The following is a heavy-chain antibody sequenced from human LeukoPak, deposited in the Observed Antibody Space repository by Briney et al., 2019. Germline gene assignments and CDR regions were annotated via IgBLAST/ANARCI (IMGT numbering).Heavy chain of an antibody. Sequence: EASVKVSCKASGGTVSSSYAISWVRQAPGQGLEWMGRIVPMFGTVNYAQKFQGRLTITADTSTSIAYMELSSLRSEDSAVFYCAREWEYWGQGTLVTVSS. CDR1: GGTVSSSYA. J-gene: IGHJ4*02. V-gene: IGHV1-69*06. D-gene: IGHD1-26*01. CDR3: AREWEY. CDR2: IVPMFGTV.